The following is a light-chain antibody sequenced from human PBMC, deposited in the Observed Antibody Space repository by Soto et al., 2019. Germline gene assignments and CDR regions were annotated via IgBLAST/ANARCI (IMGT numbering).Light chain of an antibody. CDR1: QSVSSY. J-gene: IGKJ2*01. V-gene: IGKV3-15*01. Sequence: EIVMTQSPATLSVSLGERVTLSCRASQSVSSYLAWYQQKPGQAPRLLISDASTRATDIPDRFSGSGTGTDFTLTISSLQSTDLAVYYCLQYSTWPPLYTFGLGTKLEIK. CDR2: DAS. CDR3: LQYSTWPPLYT.